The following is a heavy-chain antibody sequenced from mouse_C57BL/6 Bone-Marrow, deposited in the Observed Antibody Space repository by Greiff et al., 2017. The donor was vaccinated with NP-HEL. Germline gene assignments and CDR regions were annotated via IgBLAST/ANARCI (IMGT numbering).Heavy chain of an antibody. V-gene: IGHV3-6*01. CDR3: ARGGVFAY. CDR2: ISYDGSH. Sequence: EVQLKESGPGLVKPSQSLSLTCSVTGYSITSGYYWNWIRQFPGNKLEWMGYISYDGSHNYNPSLKNRISITLDTSKNQFFLKLNSVTTEDTATYYWARGGVFAYWGQGTLVTVSA. CDR1: GYSITSGYY. J-gene: IGHJ3*01.